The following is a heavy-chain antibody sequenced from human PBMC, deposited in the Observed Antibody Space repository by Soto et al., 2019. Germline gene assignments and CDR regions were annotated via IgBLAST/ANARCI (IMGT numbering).Heavy chain of an antibody. D-gene: IGHD3-10*01. CDR3: ARSRLITMVRGVLSWFDP. Sequence: SETLSLTCTVSGGSISSYYWSWIRQPPGKGLEWIGYIYYSGSTNYNPSLKSRVTISVDTSKNQFSLKLSSVTAADTAVYYCARSRLITMVRGVLSWFDPWGQGTLVTVSS. J-gene: IGHJ5*02. V-gene: IGHV4-59*08. CDR1: GGSISSYY. CDR2: IYYSGST.